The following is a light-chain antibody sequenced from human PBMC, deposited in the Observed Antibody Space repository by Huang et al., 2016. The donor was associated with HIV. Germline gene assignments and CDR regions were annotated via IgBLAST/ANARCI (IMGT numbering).Light chain of an antibody. Sequence: AIRMTQSPSSLSASTGDRVTITCRASQGISSYIAWYQQKPGKAPKLLISSASTLQGGVPSRFSGSGFGTDFTLTISSLQSEDLGTYYCQQYYIYPHAFGQGTKLEI. CDR1: QGISSY. CDR3: QQYYIYPHA. V-gene: IGKV1-8*01. CDR2: SAS. J-gene: IGKJ2*01.